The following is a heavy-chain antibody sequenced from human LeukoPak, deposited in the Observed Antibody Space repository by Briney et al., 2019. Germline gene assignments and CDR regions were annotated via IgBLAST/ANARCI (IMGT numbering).Heavy chain of an antibody. CDR3: RIAVAGTTDY. D-gene: IGHD6-19*01. J-gene: IGHJ4*02. V-gene: IGHV1-69-2*01. Sequence: GASVKVSCKASGYTFTSYGISWVRQAPGKGLEWMGLVDPEDGETIYAEKFQGRVTITADTSTDTAYMELSSLRSEDTAVYYCRIAVAGTTDYWGQGTLVTASS. CDR2: VDPEDGET. CDR1: GYTFTSYG.